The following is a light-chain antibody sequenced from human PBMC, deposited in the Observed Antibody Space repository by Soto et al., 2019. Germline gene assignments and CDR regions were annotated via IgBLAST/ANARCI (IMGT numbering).Light chain of an antibody. CDR3: QQYRSYWT. CDR1: QSISNW. V-gene: IGKV1-5*01. J-gene: IGKJ1*01. CDR2: DAS. Sequence: DIQMTQSPSTLSASVGGRVTITCRASQSISNWLAWYQQKPGHAPKVLIYDASSLESGVPSRFSGSGSGTEFTLTISSLQPDDFATYYCQQYRSYWTFGQGTKVDIK.